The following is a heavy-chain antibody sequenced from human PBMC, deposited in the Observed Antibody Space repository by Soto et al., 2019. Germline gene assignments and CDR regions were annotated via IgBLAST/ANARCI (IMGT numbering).Heavy chain of an antibody. D-gene: IGHD4-17*01. CDR1: GYTFTSYG. CDR3: XXVHYGDYSTYYFDY. Sequence: QVQLVQSGAEVKKPGASVKVSCKASGYTFTSYGISWVRQAPGQGLEWMGWISAYNGNTNYAQKLQGRVTMTTDTSTSTAYMELRSLRSDDTAVYXXXXVHYGDYSTYYFDYWGQGTLVTVSS. J-gene: IGHJ4*02. V-gene: IGHV1-18*04. CDR2: ISAYNGNT.